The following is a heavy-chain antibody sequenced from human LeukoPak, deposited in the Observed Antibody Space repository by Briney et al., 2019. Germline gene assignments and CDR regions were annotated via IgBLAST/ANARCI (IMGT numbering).Heavy chain of an antibody. D-gene: IGHD6-13*01. Sequence: PGGSLRLSCAASGFTFSSYEMNWVRQAPGKGLEWVAVISYDGSNKYYADSVKGRFTISRDNSKNTLYLQMNSLRAEDTAVYYCANIAAVPSFDYWGQGTLVTVSS. V-gene: IGHV3-30*04. CDR3: ANIAAVPSFDY. J-gene: IGHJ4*02. CDR1: GFTFSSYE. CDR2: ISYDGSNK.